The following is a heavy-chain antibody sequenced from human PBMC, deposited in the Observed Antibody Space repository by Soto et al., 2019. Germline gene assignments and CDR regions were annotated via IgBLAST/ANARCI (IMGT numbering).Heavy chain of an antibody. D-gene: IGHD1-7*01. J-gene: IGHJ5*01. CDR2: INNDRTNT. CDR1: GFTFRNSR. CDR3: ARDVSWRGELS. V-gene: IGHV3-74*01. Sequence: GGSLRLSCAAPGFTFRNSRMHWVRQAPGKGLVWVSRINNDRTNTDYADSVKGRFTISRDNAKNTVYLQVNNLRAEDTAVYYCARDVSWRGELSWGQGTLVTVSS.